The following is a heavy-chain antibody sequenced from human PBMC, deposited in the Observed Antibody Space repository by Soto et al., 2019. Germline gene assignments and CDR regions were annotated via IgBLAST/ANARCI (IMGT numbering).Heavy chain of an antibody. V-gene: IGHV3-30*18. CDR1: GFTFSSYG. Sequence: GGSLRLSCAASGFTFSSYGMHWVRQAPGKGLEWVAVISYDGSNKYYADSVKGRFTISRDNSKNTLYLQMNSLRAEDTAVYYCAKDGDYCSSTSCYYYYGMDVWGQGTTVTVSS. CDR2: ISYDGSNK. J-gene: IGHJ6*02. D-gene: IGHD2-2*01. CDR3: AKDGDYCSSTSCYYYYGMDV.